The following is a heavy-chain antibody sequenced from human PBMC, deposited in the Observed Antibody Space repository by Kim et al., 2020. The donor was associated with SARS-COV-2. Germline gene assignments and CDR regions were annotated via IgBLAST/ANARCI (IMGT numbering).Heavy chain of an antibody. J-gene: IGHJ6*02. V-gene: IGHV4-39*01. CDR3: AAYGSGSYYIGDYYYGMDV. Sequence: SRVTISVDTSKNQFSLKLSSVTAADTAVYYCAAYGSGSYYIGDYYYGMDVWGQGTTVTVSS. D-gene: IGHD3-10*01.